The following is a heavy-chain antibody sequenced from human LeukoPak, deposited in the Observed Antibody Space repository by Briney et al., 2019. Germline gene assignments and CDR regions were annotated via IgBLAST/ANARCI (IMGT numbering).Heavy chain of an antibody. CDR3: AKDLKTYYYDSSGPQNYFDY. CDR2: ISGSGGST. CDR1: GFTFSSYG. J-gene: IGHJ4*02. Sequence: PGGSLRLSCAASGFTFSSYGMSWVRQAPGKGLEWVSAISGSGGSTYYADSVKGRFTISRDNSKNTLYLQMNSLRAEDTAVYYCAKDLKTYYYDSSGPQNYFDYWGQGTLVTVSS. D-gene: IGHD3-22*01. V-gene: IGHV3-23*01.